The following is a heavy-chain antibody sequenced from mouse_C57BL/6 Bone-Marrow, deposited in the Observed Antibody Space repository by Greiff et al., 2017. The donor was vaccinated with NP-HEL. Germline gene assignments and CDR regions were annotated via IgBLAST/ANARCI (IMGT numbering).Heavy chain of an antibody. CDR1: GYTFTDYN. J-gene: IGHJ1*03. Sequence: EVQLQQSGPELVKPGASVKIPCKASGYTFTDYNMDWVKQSHGKSLEWIGDINPNNGGTIYNQKFKGKATLTVDQSSSTAYMELSSLTSEDTAVYYCARPASYYGSSYWYFDVWGTGTTVTVSS. CDR3: ARPASYYGSSYWYFDV. CDR2: INPNNGGT. D-gene: IGHD1-1*01. V-gene: IGHV1-18*01.